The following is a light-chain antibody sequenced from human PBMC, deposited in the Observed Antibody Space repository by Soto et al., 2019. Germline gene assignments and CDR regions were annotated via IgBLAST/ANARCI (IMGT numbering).Light chain of an antibody. J-gene: IGLJ1*01. V-gene: IGLV2-14*03. CDR3: CSYTTSNTRQIV. CDR2: DVS. CDR1: SSDVGGYNY. Sequence: ALTQPASVSGSPGQSITISCTGTSSDVGGYNYVSWYQHHPGKAPKLMIYDVSNRPSGVSNRFSGSKSGNTASLTISGPQPEDEADYYCCSYTTSNTRQIVFGTGTKLTVL.